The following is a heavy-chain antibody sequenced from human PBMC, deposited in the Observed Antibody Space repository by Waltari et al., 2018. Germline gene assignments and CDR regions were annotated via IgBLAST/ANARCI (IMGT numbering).Heavy chain of an antibody. CDR2: ITPIIGTA. J-gene: IGHJ6*03. CDR1: GGTFSSYA. Sequence: QVQLVQSGAEVKKPGSSVKVSCKASGGTFSSYAISWVRQAPGQGLEWMGGITPIIGTANYAQKFQGRVTVTADESTSTAYMELSSLRSEDTAVYYCARGPTGDGDYYYYMDVWGKGTTVTVSS. CDR3: ARGPTGDGDYYYYMDV. V-gene: IGHV1-69*01. D-gene: IGHD7-27*01.